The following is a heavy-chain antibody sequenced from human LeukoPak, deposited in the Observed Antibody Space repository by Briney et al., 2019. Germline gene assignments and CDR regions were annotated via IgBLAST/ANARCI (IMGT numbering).Heavy chain of an antibody. CDR1: GFTFSSYG. D-gene: IGHD1-26*01. V-gene: IGHV3-30*18. CDR2: ISYDGSNK. Sequence: PGGSLRLSCAASGFTFSSYGMHWVRQAPGKGLEWVAVISYDGSNKYYADSVKGRFTISRDNSKNTLYLQMNSLRADDTAVYYCAKDVSGNYKGRYFDLWGRGTLVTVSS. CDR3: AKDVSGNYKGRYFDL. J-gene: IGHJ2*01.